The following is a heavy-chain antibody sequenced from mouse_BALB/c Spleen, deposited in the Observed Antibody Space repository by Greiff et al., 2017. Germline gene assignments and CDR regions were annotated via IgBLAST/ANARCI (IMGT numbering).Heavy chain of an antibody. CDR3: NEAYYGNYGFAY. CDR1: GFNIKDYY. V-gene: IGHV14-4*02. D-gene: IGHD2-10*01. J-gene: IGHJ3*01. CDR2: IDPENGDT. Sequence: EVQVVESGAELVRSGASVKLSCTASGFNIKDYYMHWVKQRPEQGLEWIGWIDPENGDTEYAPKFQGKATMTADTSSNTAYLQLSSLTSEDTAVYYCNEAYYGNYGFAYWGQGTLVTVSA.